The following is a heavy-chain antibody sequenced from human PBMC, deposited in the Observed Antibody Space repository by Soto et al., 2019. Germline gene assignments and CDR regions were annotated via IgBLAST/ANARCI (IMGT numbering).Heavy chain of an antibody. CDR2: IYYSGST. CDR1: GGSISSGDYY. D-gene: IGHD3-3*01. J-gene: IGHJ3*02. Sequence: QVQLQESGPGLVKPSQTLSLTCTVSGGSISSGDYYWSWIRQPPGKGLEWIGYIYYSGSTYYNPALKSRVTISGDTSKNQFSLELSSVTASDTAVDYCARGPPTIFGVLDIWGQGTMVTVSS. V-gene: IGHV4-30-4*01. CDR3: ARGPPTIFGVLDI.